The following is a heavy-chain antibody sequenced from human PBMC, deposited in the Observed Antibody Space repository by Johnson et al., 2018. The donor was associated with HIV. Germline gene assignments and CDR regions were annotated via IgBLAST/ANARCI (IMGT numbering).Heavy chain of an antibody. Sequence: VQLVESGGGLVKPGGSLRLSCAASGFTFSDYYMSWIRQAPGKGLEWVAIFSYDGSYKYSADSVKGRFTISRDNSKNTLYLQMDSLRAEDTAVYYCARDRRVATITYGFDIWGQGTMVTVSS. CDR1: GFTFSDYY. CDR3: ARDRRVATITYGFDI. J-gene: IGHJ3*02. D-gene: IGHD5-12*01. V-gene: IGHV3-30*03. CDR2: FSYDGSYK.